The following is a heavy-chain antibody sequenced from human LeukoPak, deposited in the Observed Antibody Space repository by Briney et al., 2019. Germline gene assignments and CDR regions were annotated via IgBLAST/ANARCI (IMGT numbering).Heavy chain of an antibody. CDR1: GGSISSSSYY. J-gene: IGHJ4*02. CDR3: AGHYYGSGSPFDY. Sequence: SETLSLTCTVSGGSISSSSYYWGWIRQPPGKGLEWIGSIYYSGSTYYNPSLKSRVTISVDTSKNQFSLKLSSVTAADTAVYYCAGHYYGSGSPFDYWGQGTLVTVSS. CDR2: IYYSGST. D-gene: IGHD3-10*01. V-gene: IGHV4-39*01.